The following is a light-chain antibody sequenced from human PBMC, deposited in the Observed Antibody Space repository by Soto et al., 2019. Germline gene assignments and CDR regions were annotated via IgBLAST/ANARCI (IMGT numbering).Light chain of an antibody. J-gene: IGKJ2*01. CDR2: GAS. V-gene: IGKV1-9*01. Sequence: DIELTQSPSFLSASVGDRVTITCRASQGISSYLAWYQQKASKAPKVLIYGASALQSGVPSRFSGSVSGTEFTLTISSLQPEDFATYYCQQLNSNPPYTFGQGTKLEIK. CDR3: QQLNSNPPYT. CDR1: QGISSY.